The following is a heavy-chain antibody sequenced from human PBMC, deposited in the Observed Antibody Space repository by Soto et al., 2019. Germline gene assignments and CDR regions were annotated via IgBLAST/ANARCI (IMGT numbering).Heavy chain of an antibody. D-gene: IGHD5-18*01. Sequence: PGESLKISCKGSGYSFTSYWIGWVRQMPGKGLEWMGIIYPGDSDTRYSPSFQGQVTTSADKSISTAYLQWSSLKASDTAMYYCARRGYSYGVVYYYYGMDVWGQGTTVTVSS. V-gene: IGHV5-51*01. J-gene: IGHJ6*02. CDR1: GYSFTSYW. CDR2: IYPGDSDT. CDR3: ARRGYSYGVVYYYYGMDV.